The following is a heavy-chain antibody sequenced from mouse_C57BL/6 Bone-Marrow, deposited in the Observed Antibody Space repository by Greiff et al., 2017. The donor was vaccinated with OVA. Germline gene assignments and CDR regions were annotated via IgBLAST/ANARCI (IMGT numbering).Heavy chain of an antibody. V-gene: IGHV1-26*01. CDR1: GYTFTDYY. Sequence: EVQLQQSGPELVKPGASVKISCKASGYTFTDYYMNWVKQSHGKSLEWIGDINPNNGGTSYNQKFKGKATLTVEKSSSTAYMELRSLTSEDSAVYYGARCDYDSWYFDVWGTGTTVTVSS. D-gene: IGHD2-4*01. CDR3: ARCDYDSWYFDV. CDR2: INPNNGGT. J-gene: IGHJ1*03.